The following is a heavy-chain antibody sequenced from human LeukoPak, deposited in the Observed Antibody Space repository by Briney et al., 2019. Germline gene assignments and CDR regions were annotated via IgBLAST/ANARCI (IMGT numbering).Heavy chain of an antibody. CDR3: ARDPGDYDSLTYYYYGMDV. J-gene: IGHJ6*02. Sequence: PSETLSLTCTVSAGSISSYYWSWIRQPAGKGLEGIRRIYTSGSTNYNPSLKSRVTMSVDTSKNQFSLKLSSVTAADTAVYYCARDPGDYDSLTYYYYGMDVWGQGTTVTVSS. CDR2: IYTSGST. D-gene: IGHD3-3*01. V-gene: IGHV4-4*07. CDR1: AGSISSYY.